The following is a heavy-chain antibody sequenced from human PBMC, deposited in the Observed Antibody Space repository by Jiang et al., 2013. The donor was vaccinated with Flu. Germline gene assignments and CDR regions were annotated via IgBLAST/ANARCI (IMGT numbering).Heavy chain of an antibody. V-gene: IGHV4-31*02. D-gene: IGHD3-10*01. Sequence: IYYMGAPTTTRPSKSRVTISVDTSKNQFSLKLSSVTAADTAVYYCARGQDMVRGVIITYGAFDIWGQGTMVTVSS. CDR2: IYYMGAP. CDR3: ARGQDMVRGVIITYGAFDI. J-gene: IGHJ3*02.